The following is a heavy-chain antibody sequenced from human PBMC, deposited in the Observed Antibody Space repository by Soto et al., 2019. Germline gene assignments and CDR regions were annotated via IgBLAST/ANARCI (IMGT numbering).Heavy chain of an antibody. Sequence: PGGSLRLSCAASGFTFSSYAMSRVRQAPGKGLEWVSAISGSGGSTYYADSVKGRFTISRDNSKNTLYLQMNSLRAEDTAVYYCAKDIGGSDPLGNYYYYGMDVWGQGTTVTVSS. J-gene: IGHJ6*02. CDR1: GFTFSSYA. V-gene: IGHV3-23*01. CDR3: AKDIGGSDPLGNYYYYGMDV. D-gene: IGHD1-26*01. CDR2: ISGSGGST.